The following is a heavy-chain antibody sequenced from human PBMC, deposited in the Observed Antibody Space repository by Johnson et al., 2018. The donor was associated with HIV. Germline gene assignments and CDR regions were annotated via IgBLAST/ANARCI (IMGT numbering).Heavy chain of an antibody. CDR1: GFTVSSNY. CDR3: AKDLQWGWWEAFDI. D-gene: IGHD2-15*01. V-gene: IGHV3-66*01. J-gene: IGHJ3*02. CDR2: IYSGGTT. Sequence: VQLVESGGGLVQPGGSLRLSCAASGFTVSSNYMSWVRQAPGKGLEWVSVIYSGGTTYYADSVKGRFTISRDNSKNTLYLQMNSLRAEDTAVYYCAKDLQWGWWEAFDIWGQGTMVIVSS.